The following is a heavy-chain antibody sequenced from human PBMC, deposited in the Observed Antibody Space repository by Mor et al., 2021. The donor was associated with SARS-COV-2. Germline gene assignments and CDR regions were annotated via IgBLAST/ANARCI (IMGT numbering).Heavy chain of an antibody. D-gene: IGHD3-10*01. V-gene: IGHV3-30*01. J-gene: IGHJ4*02. CDR3: ARDYGSGSYSFDY. Sequence: RDNSKNTLYVQMNSLRTEDTAVYYCARDYGSGSYSFDYWGQGTLVTVSS.